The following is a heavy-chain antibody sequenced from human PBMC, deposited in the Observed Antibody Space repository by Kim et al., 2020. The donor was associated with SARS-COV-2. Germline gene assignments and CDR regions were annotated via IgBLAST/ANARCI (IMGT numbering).Heavy chain of an antibody. V-gene: IGHV3-23*01. CDR3: AKAPEACRNYDFLCYYYGMDV. CDR2: ISGSGGST. D-gene: IGHD1-7*01. Sequence: GGSLRLSCAASGFTFSSYAMSWVRQAPGKGLEWVSAISGSGGSTYYADSVKGRFTISRDNSKNTLYLQMNSLRAEDTAVYYCAKAPEACRNYDFLCYYYGMDVWGQGTTVTVSS. CDR1: GFTFSSYA. J-gene: IGHJ6*02.